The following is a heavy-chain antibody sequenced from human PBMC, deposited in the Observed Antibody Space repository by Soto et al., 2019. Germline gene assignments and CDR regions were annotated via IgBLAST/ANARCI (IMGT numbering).Heavy chain of an antibody. V-gene: IGHV3-48*03. D-gene: IGHD3-3*01. Sequence: GGSLRLSCAASGFTFSSYEMNWVRQAPGKGLEWVSYISSSGSTIYYADSVKGRFTISRDNAKNSLYLQMNSLRAEDTAVYYCASGXGGWYDFVMPGLYAFDIWGQGTMVTVSS. CDR1: GFTFSSYE. CDR3: ASGXGGWYDFVMPGLYAFDI. CDR2: ISSSGSTI. J-gene: IGHJ3*02.